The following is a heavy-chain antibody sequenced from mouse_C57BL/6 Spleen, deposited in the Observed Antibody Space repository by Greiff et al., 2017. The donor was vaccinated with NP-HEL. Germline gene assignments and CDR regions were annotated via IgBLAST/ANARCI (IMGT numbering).Heavy chain of an antibody. D-gene: IGHD1-1*01. CDR3: AREGSKGGAMDY. J-gene: IGHJ4*01. V-gene: IGHV5-4*01. CDR1: GFTFSSYA. Sequence: EVMLVESGGGLVKPGGSLKLSCAASGFTFSSYAMSWVRQTPEKRLEWVATISDGGSYTYYPDNVKGRFTISRDNAKNNLYLQMSHLKSEDTAMYYCAREGSKGGAMDYWGQGTSVTVSS. CDR2: ISDGGSYT.